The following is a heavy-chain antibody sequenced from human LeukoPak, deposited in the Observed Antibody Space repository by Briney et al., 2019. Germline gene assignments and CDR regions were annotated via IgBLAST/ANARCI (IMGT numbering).Heavy chain of an antibody. Sequence: ASVTVSFMSSGHSFTSNYIHWVRQAPGQGLEWMGMIYPRDGSTSYAQKFQGRVTVTRDTSTSTVHMELSGLRSEDTAVYYCARDQEAFDYWGQGTLVTVSS. J-gene: IGHJ4*02. CDR2: IYPRDGST. V-gene: IGHV1-46*01. CDR3: ARDQEAFDY. CDR1: GHSFTSNY.